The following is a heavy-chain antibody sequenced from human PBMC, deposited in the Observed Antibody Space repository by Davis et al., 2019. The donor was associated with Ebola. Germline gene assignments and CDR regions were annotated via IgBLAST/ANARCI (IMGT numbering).Heavy chain of an antibody. D-gene: IGHD5-18*01. CDR3: ARDRGIQLWLRYYFDY. CDR1: GFTFSSYS. CDR2: ISSSTSYI. V-gene: IGHV3-21*01. J-gene: IGHJ4*02. Sequence: GESLKISCAASGFTFSSYSMNWVRQAPGKGLEWVSSISSSTSYIYCADSLKGRFTVSRDNAKNSLYLQMNSLRAEDTAVYYCARDRGIQLWLRYYFDYWGQGTLVTVSS.